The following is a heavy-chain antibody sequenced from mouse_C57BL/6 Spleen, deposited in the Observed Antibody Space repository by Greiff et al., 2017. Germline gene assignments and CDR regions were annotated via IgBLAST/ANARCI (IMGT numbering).Heavy chain of an antibody. CDR2: ISDGGSYT. J-gene: IGHJ1*03. Sequence: EVKLMESGGGLVKPGGSLKLSCAASGFTFSSYAMSWVRQTPEKRLEWVATISDGGSYTYYPDNVKGRFTISRDNAKNNLYLQMSHLKSEDTAMYYCARDRSNYGYFDVWGTGTTVTVSS. D-gene: IGHD2-5*01. V-gene: IGHV5-4*01. CDR3: ARDRSNYGYFDV. CDR1: GFTFSSYA.